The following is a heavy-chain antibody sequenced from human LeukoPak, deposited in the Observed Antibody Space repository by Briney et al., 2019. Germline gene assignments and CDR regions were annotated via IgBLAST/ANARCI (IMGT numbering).Heavy chain of an antibody. CDR2: INPSGGST. Sequence: AASVTVSCTASGYTFTSYYMHWVRQAPGQGLEWMGIINPSGGSTSYAQKFQGRVTMTRDTSTSTVYMELSSLRSEDTAVYYCARVDSVPASLDYWGQGTLVTVSS. D-gene: IGHD2-2*01. J-gene: IGHJ4*02. CDR1: GYTFTSYY. V-gene: IGHV1-46*01. CDR3: ARVDSVPASLDY.